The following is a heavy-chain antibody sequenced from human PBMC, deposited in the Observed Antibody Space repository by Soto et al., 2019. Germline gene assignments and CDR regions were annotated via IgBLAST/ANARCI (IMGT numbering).Heavy chain of an antibody. CDR3: ARLDYYDSSGYRQAYFDY. D-gene: IGHD3-22*01. J-gene: IGHJ4*02. Sequence: SETLSLTCAVSGGSISSSNWWSWVRQPPGMGLEWIGEIYHSGSTNYNPSLKRRVTISVDKSKNQFSLKLSSVTAADTAVHYCARLDYYDSSGYRQAYFDYWGQGTLVTVSS. CDR2: IYHSGST. CDR1: GGSISSSNW. V-gene: IGHV4-4*02.